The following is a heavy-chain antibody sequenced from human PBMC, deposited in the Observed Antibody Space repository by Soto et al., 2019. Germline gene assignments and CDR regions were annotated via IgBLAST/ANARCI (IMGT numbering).Heavy chain of an antibody. CDR2: IIPILGIA. D-gene: IGHD3-16*01. V-gene: IGHV1-69*02. CDR1: GGTFSSYT. Sequence: QVQLVQSGAEVKKPGSSVKVSCKASGGTFSSYTISWVRQAPGQGLEWMGRIIPILGIANYAQKFQGRVTITADKSTSTAYRELRGRRSEDAAVYYCARPLRGTDDAFDIWGQGTMVTVSS. CDR3: ARPLRGTDDAFDI. J-gene: IGHJ3*02.